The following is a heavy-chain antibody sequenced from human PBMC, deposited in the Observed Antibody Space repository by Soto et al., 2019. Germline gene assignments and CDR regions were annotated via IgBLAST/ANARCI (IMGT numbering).Heavy chain of an antibody. Sequence: PGGSLRLSCAASGFTFSSYAMHWVRQTPDKGLEWVAVMSHDGSSSFYADSVKGRFTISRDNSKTTLYLQMNSLSTEDTAVYHCARDFPYCGSTSCYSAAPKYWGQGTLVTVSS. CDR2: MSHDGSSS. CDR3: ARDFPYCGSTSCYSAAPKY. D-gene: IGHD2-2*01. V-gene: IGHV3-30-3*01. J-gene: IGHJ4*02. CDR1: GFTFSSYA.